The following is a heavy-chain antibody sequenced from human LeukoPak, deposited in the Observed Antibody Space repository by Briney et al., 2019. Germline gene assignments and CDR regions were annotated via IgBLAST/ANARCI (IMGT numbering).Heavy chain of an antibody. CDR1: GFTFSSYA. J-gene: IGHJ4*02. V-gene: IGHV3-23*01. CDR2: ISGSGGST. D-gene: IGHD1-26*01. Sequence: PGGSLRLSCAASGFTFSSYAMSWVRQAPGKGLEWVSAISGSGGSTYYADSVKDRSTISRDNSKNTLYLQMNSLRAEDTAVYYCAKDSGSYPTWSDYWGQGTLVTVSS. CDR3: AKDSGSYPTWSDY.